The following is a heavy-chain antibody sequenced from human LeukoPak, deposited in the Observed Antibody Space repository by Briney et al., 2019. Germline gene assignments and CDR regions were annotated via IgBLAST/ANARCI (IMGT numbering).Heavy chain of an antibody. D-gene: IGHD3-10*01. CDR3: ARAIPGWMVRGVPVWFDP. Sequence: ASVKVSCKASGYTFTSYYMHWVRQAPGQGLEWMGIINPSGGSTSYAQKFQGRVTMTRDTSTSTVYMELSSLRSEDTAVYYCARAIPGWMVRGVPVWFDPWGQGTLVTVSS. CDR1: GYTFTSYY. CDR2: INPSGGST. V-gene: IGHV1-46*01. J-gene: IGHJ5*02.